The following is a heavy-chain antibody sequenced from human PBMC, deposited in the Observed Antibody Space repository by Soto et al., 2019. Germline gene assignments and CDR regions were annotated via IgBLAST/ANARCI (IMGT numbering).Heavy chain of an antibody. CDR1: GFTFSSYG. V-gene: IGHV3-30*03. CDR3: ASHCRKWLVLNWFDP. D-gene: IGHD6-19*01. CDR2: ISYDGSNK. Sequence: GGSLRLSCAASGFTFSSYGMHWVRQAPGKGLEWVAVISYDGSNKYYADSVKGRFTISRDNSKNTLYLQMNSLRAEDTAVYYCASHCRKWLVLNWFDPWGQGTLVTVSS. J-gene: IGHJ5*02.